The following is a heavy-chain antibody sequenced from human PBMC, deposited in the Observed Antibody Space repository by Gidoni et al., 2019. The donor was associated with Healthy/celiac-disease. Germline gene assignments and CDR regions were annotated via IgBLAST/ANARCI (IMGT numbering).Heavy chain of an antibody. CDR3: ARIVGLGSVLRYFDWTFDY. J-gene: IGHJ4*02. D-gene: IGHD3-9*01. V-gene: IGHV2-70*01. Sequence: QVTLRESGPALVKPTQTLPLTCNFSAFALTTSEMCVRWIRQHPGKALEWLALIDWDDDKYDSTSLKTRLTIYKDTTKNQVVLTMTNMDPVDTATYYCARIVGLGSVLRYFDWTFDYWGQGTLVTVSS. CDR1: AFALTTSEMC. CDR2: IDWDDDK.